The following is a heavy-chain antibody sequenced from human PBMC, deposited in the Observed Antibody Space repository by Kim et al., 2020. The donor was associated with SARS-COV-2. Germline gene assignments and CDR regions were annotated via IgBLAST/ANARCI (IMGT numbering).Heavy chain of an antibody. CDR3: ASGPYYYDSSSYFDS. V-gene: IGHV4-34*01. CDR2: INHSGST. D-gene: IGHD3-22*01. Sequence: SETLCLTCAVYGGSFSGYYWSWIRQPPGKGLEWIGEINHSGSTNYNPSLKRRVPISVDTYKNQFSLQLSSVTAADKSVYYCASGPYYYDSSSYFDSCGQGTLVTVSS. J-gene: IGHJ4*02. CDR1: GGSFSGYY.